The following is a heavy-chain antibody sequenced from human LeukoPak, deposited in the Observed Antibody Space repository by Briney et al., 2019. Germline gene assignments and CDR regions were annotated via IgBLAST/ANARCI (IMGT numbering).Heavy chain of an antibody. CDR1: GFTFSSYA. CDR2: ISYDGSNK. CDR3: ARDSPRGELWHYYFAY. J-gene: IGHJ4*02. D-gene: IGHD3-16*01. Sequence: TGGSLRLSCAASGFTFSSYAMHWVRQAPGKGLEWVAVISYDGSNKYYADSVKGRFTISRDNSKNTLYLQMNSLRAEDTAVYYCARDSPRGELWHYYFAYGGQGPLVTVSS. V-gene: IGHV3-30*04.